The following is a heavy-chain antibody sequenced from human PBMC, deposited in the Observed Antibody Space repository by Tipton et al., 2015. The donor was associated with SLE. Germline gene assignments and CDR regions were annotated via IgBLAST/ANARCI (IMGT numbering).Heavy chain of an antibody. D-gene: IGHD2-2*01. CDR1: GGSFSGYY. J-gene: IGHJ6*02. Sequence: TLSLTCAVYGGSFSGYYWSWIRQPPGKGLEWIGEINHSGSTNYNPSLKSRVTISVDTSKNQFSLKLSSVTAADTAVYYCWRDDRVVVVPAAMGFLYGMDVCGQGATVNGSS. V-gene: IGHV4-34*01. CDR3: WRDDRVVVVPAAMGFLYGMDV. CDR2: INHSGST.